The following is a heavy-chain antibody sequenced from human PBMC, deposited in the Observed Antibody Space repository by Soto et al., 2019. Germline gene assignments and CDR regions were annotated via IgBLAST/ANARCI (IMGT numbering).Heavy chain of an antibody. V-gene: IGHV1-69*12. CDR1: GGTFSSYA. CDR2: SIPIFGTA. J-gene: IGHJ6*02. D-gene: IGHD1-7*01. Sequence: QVQLVQSGAEVKKPGSSVKVSCKASGGTFSSYAISWVRQAPGQGLEWMGGSIPIFGTANYAQKFQGRVTITADESTSTAYMELSSLRSEDTAVYYCAGPPELTRIYYYYGMDVWGQGTTVTVSS. CDR3: AGPPELTRIYYYYGMDV.